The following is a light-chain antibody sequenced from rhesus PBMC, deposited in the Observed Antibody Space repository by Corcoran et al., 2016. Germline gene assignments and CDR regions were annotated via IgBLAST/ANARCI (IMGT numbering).Light chain of an antibody. Sequence: QAALTQPRSVSGSPGQSVTISCTGTGSDIGGYNYVSWYQQHPGTAPKLMIYGVSKRPSGVSGRFSGSKSGNTASLTISGLQAEDEAHYYCCSYTTSSTYIFGAGTRLTVL. CDR1: GSDIGGYNY. CDR2: GVS. J-gene: IGLJ1*01. V-gene: IGLV2-32*01. CDR3: CSYTTSSTYI.